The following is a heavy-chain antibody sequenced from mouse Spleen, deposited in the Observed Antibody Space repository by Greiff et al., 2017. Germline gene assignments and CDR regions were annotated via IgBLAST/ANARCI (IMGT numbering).Heavy chain of an antibody. CDR1: GFTFSSYA. CDR2: ISSGGGNT. V-gene: IGHV5-9*04. J-gene: IGHJ1*01. Sequence: EVNVVESGGGLVKLGGSLKLSCAASGFTFSSYAMSWVRQTPEKRLEWVATISSGGGNTYYPDSVKGRFTISRDNAKNTLYLQMSSLKSEDTAMYYCARQRQLGRYWYFDVWGAGTTVTVSS. D-gene: IGHD4-1*02. CDR3: ARQRQLGRYWYFDV.